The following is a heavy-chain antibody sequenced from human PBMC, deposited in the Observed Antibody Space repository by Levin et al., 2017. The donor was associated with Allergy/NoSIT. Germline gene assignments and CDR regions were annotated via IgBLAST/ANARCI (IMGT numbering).Heavy chain of an antibody. CDR2: IDWDDDK. Sequence: SGPTLVKPTQTLTLTCTFSGFSLRTSTMCVSWIRQPPGKALEWLARIDWDDDKYYSTSLKSRLTISKDTSKNQVVLRMANMEPVDTGTYYCARGRVAVASIPLDYWGQGALVTVSS. J-gene: IGHJ4*02. CDR3: ARGRVAVASIPLDY. D-gene: IGHD6-19*01. V-gene: IGHV2-70*11. CDR1: GFSLRTSTMC.